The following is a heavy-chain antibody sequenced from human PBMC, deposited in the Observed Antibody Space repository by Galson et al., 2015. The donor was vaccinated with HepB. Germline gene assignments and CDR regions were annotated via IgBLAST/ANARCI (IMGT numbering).Heavy chain of an antibody. V-gene: IGHV3-7*01. CDR3: ARDAHSRQGSDY. D-gene: IGHD2-21*01. CDR2: INEDGSVK. Sequence: SLRLSCAASGFTFSSYWMSWVRQAPGKGLEWVANINEDGSVKKYVDSEKGRCTISRDNARNSLYLQMNSLRVEDTAVYYCARDAHSRQGSDYWGQGTSVTVSS. J-gene: IGHJ4*02. CDR1: GFTFSSYW.